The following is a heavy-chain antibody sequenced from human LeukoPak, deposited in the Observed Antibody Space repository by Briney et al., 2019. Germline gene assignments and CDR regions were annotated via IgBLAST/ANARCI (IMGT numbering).Heavy chain of an antibody. Sequence: SGTLSLTCAVSGGSISSSNWWTWVRQPPGEGLEWIGEISHSGSTNYDPSLKSRVTISVDNSKNHFSLNLSSVTAADTAVYYCARRYYFGSGTYYDHFDHWGQGTLVTVSS. CDR2: ISHSGST. CDR1: GGSISSSNW. D-gene: IGHD3-10*01. J-gene: IGHJ4*02. V-gene: IGHV4-4*02. CDR3: ARRYYFGSGTYYDHFDH.